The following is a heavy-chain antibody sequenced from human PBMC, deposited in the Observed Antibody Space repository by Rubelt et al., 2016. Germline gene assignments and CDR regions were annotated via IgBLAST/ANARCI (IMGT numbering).Heavy chain of an antibody. V-gene: IGHV3-48*02. J-gene: IGHJ4*02. CDR1: S. CDR3: ASLDY. Sequence: SMHWVRQAPGKGLDWVSYITSSSSSIYYADSVKGRFTISRDNAKNSLYLQMNSLRDEDTAVYCCASLDYWGQGALVTVSS. CDR2: ITSSSSSI.